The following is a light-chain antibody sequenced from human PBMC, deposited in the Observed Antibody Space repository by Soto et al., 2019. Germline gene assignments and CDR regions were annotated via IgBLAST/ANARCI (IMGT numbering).Light chain of an antibody. CDR2: KAS. V-gene: IGKV1-5*03. Sequence: DIQMTQSPSTLSVSVGDRVTITCRASQSISSWLAWYQQKPGKAPKSLMYKASSLESGVPSRFSGSGSGTEFTLTISSLQPDDFATYYCQQYSIYPITFGQGARLEIK. CDR3: QQYSIYPIT. CDR1: QSISSW. J-gene: IGKJ5*01.